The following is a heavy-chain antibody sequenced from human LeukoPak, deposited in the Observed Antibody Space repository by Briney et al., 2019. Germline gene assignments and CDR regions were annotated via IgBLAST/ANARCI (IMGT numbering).Heavy chain of an antibody. CDR1: GGSISNGNW. D-gene: IGHD2-2*02. CDR2: IYHTGRT. Sequence: PSETLSLTCDVSGGSISNGNWWSWVRQPPGKGLEWIGEIYHTGRTNYNPSLKSRVAISVGTSKNQFSLKLSSVTAADTAVYYCANYCSSSSCHTRRAFDIWGQGTMVTVSS. J-gene: IGHJ3*02. V-gene: IGHV4-4*02. CDR3: ANYCSSSSCHTRRAFDI.